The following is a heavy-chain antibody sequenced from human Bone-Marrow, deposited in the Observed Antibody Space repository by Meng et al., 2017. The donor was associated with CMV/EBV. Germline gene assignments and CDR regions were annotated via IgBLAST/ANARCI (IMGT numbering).Heavy chain of an antibody. V-gene: IGHV3-9*01. D-gene: IGHD6-19*01. CDR1: GFPFEDYT. J-gene: IGHJ4*02. Sequence: SLKISCAASGFPFEDYTMHWVRQAPGKGLEWVSGINWNSGSIGYADSLKGRFTISRDNAKNSLYLQMNSLRAEDTALYYCGRAMYTSGWSVDYWGQGTGVTGSS. CDR2: INWNSGSI. CDR3: GRAMYTSGWSVDY.